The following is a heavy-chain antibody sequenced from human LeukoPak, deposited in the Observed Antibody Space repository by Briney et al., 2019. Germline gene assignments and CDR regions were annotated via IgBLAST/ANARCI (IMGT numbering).Heavy chain of an antibody. CDR1: GGSTTGYY. J-gene: IGHJ4*02. CDR3: ARVDTLRGYFDY. D-gene: IGHD3-16*01. Sequence: SQTLSLTCTVSGGSTTGYYWSWIRQPAGKGLEWIGRIYTSEITNYNPSLKSRVTMSVDTSKNQLSLKLSSVTAADTAVYYCARVDTLRGYFDYWGQGTLVTVSS. CDR2: IYTSEIT. V-gene: IGHV4-4*07.